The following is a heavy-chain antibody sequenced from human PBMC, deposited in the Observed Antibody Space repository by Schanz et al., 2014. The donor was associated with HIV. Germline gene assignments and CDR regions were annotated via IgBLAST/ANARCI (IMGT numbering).Heavy chain of an antibody. V-gene: IGHV4-34*01. J-gene: IGHJ5*02. CDR2: INHSGRA. D-gene: IGHD3-10*01. CDR1: NGSFSGYY. CDR3: ARGGILLPRGVSNWFDP. Sequence: QVHLQQWGAGLLKPSETLSLTCAVYNGSFSGYYWSWIRQSPGQGLEWIGDINHSGRATYNASLKSRVPIPVDTSKRQFSLKLSSVTAADTAVYYCARGGILLPRGVSNWFDPWGQGTLVIVSS.